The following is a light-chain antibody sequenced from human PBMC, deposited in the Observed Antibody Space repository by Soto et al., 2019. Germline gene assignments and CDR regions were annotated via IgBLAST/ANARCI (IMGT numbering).Light chain of an antibody. V-gene: IGKV1-33*01. CDR2: DAS. J-gene: IGKJ2*01. CDR3: QHYHNLPMYT. CDR1: LDIDNY. Sequence: DIQMTQSPSSLSASVGDRVTITCQASLDIDNYLNWYQQKPGEAPKLVIYDASILETGFPSRFSGSGSGTDFTFTNSSLQPEDVATYYCQHYHNLPMYTFGQGTRLEIK.